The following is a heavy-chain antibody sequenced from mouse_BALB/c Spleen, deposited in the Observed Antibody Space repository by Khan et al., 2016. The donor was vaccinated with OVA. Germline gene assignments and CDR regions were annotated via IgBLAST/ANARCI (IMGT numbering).Heavy chain of an antibody. CDR3: ARGYYGNPFAY. CDR1: GFTFSDYY. J-gene: IGHJ3*01. CDR2: ISDGGSYT. Sequence: EVQLVASGGGLVKPGGSLKLSCAASGFTFSDYYMYWVRQTPEKRLEWVATISDGGSYTYYPDSVKGRFTISRDDAKNNLYLQMSSLKSEDTAIYYCARGYYGNPFAYWGQGTLVTVSA. D-gene: IGHD2-1*01. V-gene: IGHV5-4*02.